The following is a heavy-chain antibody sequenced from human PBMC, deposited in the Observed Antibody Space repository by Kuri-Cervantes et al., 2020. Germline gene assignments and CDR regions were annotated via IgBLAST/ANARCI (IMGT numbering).Heavy chain of an antibody. CDR3: ARDDRIAAAGNDAFDI. V-gene: IGHV3-23*01. D-gene: IGHD6-13*01. Sequence: GETLKISCAASGFTFSSYAMSWVRQAPGKGLEWVSAISGSGGSTYYADSVKGRFTISGDNSKNTLYLQMNSLRAEDTAVYYCARDDRIAAAGNDAFDIWGQGTMVTVSS. CDR1: GFTFSSYA. CDR2: ISGSGGST. J-gene: IGHJ3*02.